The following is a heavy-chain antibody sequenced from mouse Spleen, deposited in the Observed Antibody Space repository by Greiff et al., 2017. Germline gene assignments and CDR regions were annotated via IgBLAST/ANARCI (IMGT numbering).Heavy chain of an antibody. CDR1: GFTFSDFY. CDR2: ISNGGGST. CDR3: ARHQAYYSNYGYFDV. V-gene: IGHV5-12*01. J-gene: IGHJ1*03. Sequence: EVQRVESGGGLVQPGGSLKLSCAASGFTFSDFYMYWVRQTPEKRLEWVAYISNGGGSTYYPDTVKGRFTISRDNAKNTLYLQMSRLKSEDTAMYYCARHQAYYSNYGYFDVWGTGTTVTVSS. D-gene: IGHD2-5*01.